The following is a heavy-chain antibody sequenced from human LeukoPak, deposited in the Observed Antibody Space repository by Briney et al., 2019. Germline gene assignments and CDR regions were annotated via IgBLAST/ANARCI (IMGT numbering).Heavy chain of an antibody. D-gene: IGHD3-3*01. J-gene: IGHJ4*02. CDR1: GFTFSSYA. CDR2: ISYDGSNK. V-gene: IGHV3-30-3*01. Sequence: PGGSLRLSCAASGFTFSSYAMHWVRQAPGKGLEWGAVISYDGSNKYYADSVKGRFTISRDNSKNTLYLQMNSLRAEDTAVYYCAKDYDFWSGYYTPNVDYWGQGTLVTVSS. CDR3: AKDYDFWSGYYTPNVDY.